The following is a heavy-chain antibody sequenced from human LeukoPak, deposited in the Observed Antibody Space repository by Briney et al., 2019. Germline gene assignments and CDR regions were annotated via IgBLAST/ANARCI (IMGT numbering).Heavy chain of an antibody. D-gene: IGHD6-13*01. Sequence: SETLSLTCTVSGGSISSYYWNWIRQPAGKGLEWIGRIYTSGSTNYNPSLKSRVTISVDTSKNQFSLKLSSVTAADTAVYYCARHGVAAAIDYWGQGTLVTVSS. CDR3: ARHGVAAAIDY. CDR1: GGSISSYY. V-gene: IGHV4-4*07. CDR2: IYTSGST. J-gene: IGHJ4*02.